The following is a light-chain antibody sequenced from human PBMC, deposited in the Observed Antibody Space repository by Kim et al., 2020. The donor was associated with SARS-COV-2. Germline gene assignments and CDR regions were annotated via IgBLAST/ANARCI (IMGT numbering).Light chain of an antibody. Sequence: RATSSCTGSRSNTGAGYDVNWYQRLPETAPKLLIYGNSNRPSGVPDRFSGSKSGTSASLAITGLQAEDEVDYYCQSYDSSLSGYVFGTGTKVTVL. V-gene: IGLV1-40*01. J-gene: IGLJ1*01. CDR3: QSYDSSLSGYV. CDR1: RSNTGAGYD. CDR2: GNS.